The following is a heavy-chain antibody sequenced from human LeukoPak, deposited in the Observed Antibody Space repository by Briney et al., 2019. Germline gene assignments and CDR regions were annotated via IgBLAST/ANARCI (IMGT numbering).Heavy chain of an antibody. CDR1: GFTFSSYA. V-gene: IGHV3-20*04. CDR3: ARAEYGGYFDY. CDR2: INWNGGST. J-gene: IGHJ4*02. Sequence: TGGSLRLSCAASGFTFSSYAMSWVRQAPGKGLEWVSGINWNGGSTGYADSVKGRFTISRDNAKNSLYLQMNSLRAEDTALYYCARAEYGGYFDYWGQGTLVTVSS. D-gene: IGHD4-23*01.